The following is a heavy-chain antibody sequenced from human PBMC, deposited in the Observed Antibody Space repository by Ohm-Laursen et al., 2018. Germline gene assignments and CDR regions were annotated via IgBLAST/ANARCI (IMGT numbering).Heavy chain of an antibody. CDR3: ARDPTFHAFDI. Sequence: GSLRLSCTASGFTFSSYWMTWVRQAPGKELEWVANIKEDGSQKNYVDSVKGRFTISRDNANNFLYLQINSLKGEDTAVYFCARDPTFHAFDIWGQGTMVTVSS. CDR2: IKEDGSQK. CDR1: GFTFSSYW. V-gene: IGHV3-7*01. J-gene: IGHJ3*02. D-gene: IGHD2/OR15-2a*01.